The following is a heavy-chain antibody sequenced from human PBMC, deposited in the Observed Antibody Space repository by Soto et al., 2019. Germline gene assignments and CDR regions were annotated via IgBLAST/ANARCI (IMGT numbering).Heavy chain of an antibody. CDR3: TKEPKKSISHDY. Sequence: EVQLLESGGGLVQPGGSLRLSCAASGFIFSEYAMSWVRQAPGKGLEWGSSISSSGGTTSYTDSVKGRFTISRDNSKNTLFLQMNGLRAEDTAIYYCTKEPKKSISHDYWGLGTLVTVSP. CDR2: ISSSGGTT. D-gene: IGHD2-21*01. J-gene: IGHJ4*02. CDR1: GFIFSEYA. V-gene: IGHV3-23*01.